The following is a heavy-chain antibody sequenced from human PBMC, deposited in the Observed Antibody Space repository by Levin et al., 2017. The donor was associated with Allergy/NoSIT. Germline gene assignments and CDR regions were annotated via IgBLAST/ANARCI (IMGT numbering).Heavy chain of an antibody. CDR3: ARGLHVFDY. V-gene: IGHV3-23*01. Sequence: GESLKISCAASGFTFRSYAMSWVRQAPGKGLEWVSGLTGSGGSTYYADSVKGRFTISRDNSKNTLFLQMNNLRAEDTALYYCARGLHVFDYWGQGPLVTVSP. CDR2: LTGSGGST. CDR1: GFTFRSYA. D-gene: IGHD6-25*01. J-gene: IGHJ4*02.